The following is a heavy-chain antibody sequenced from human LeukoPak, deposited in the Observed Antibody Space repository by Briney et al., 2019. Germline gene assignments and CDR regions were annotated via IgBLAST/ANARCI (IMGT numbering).Heavy chain of an antibody. D-gene: IGHD2-15*01. CDR3: ARDRVVMVVAVPEPMAFDI. CDR1: GASFINYY. J-gene: IGHJ3*02. CDR2: IYPSGGWT. Sequence: ASVKVSCKASGASFINYYIHWARQAPGQGLEWVGLIYPSGGWTNYAQKFQGRVTITTDESTSTAYMELSSLRSEDTAVYYCARDRVVMVVAVPEPMAFDIWGQGTMVTVSS. V-gene: IGHV1-46*01.